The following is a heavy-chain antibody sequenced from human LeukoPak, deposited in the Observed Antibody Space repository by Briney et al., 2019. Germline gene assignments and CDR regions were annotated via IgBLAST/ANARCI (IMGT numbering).Heavy chain of an antibody. V-gene: IGHV4-30-2*01. D-gene: IGHD2-21*01. CDR3: ARAYCGGDCPRPSGYHYYMDV. CDR1: GGSISSGGYP. Sequence: SETLSLTCAVSGGSISSGGYPWSWIRQPPGKGLEWIGYIYHNESTYYNLSLKSRVTISGDRSKNQFSLKLSSVTAADTAVYYCARAYCGGDCPRPSGYHYYMDVWGKGTTVTVSS. J-gene: IGHJ6*03. CDR2: IYHNEST.